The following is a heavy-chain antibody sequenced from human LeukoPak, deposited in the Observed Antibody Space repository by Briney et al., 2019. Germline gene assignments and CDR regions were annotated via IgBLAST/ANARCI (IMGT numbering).Heavy chain of an antibody. J-gene: IGHJ4*02. CDR2: VDGTGRGT. Sequence: GGSLRLSCAASGFTFTSYAMYWIRQAPGKGLEWVSAVDGTGRGTYYAGSVQGRFTISRDNSKDMSYLQMNSLRVEDTAVYFCAKGNGYYGHWGQGTLVTVSS. CDR3: AKGNGYYGH. D-gene: IGHD3-3*01. V-gene: IGHV3-23*01. CDR1: GFTFTSYA.